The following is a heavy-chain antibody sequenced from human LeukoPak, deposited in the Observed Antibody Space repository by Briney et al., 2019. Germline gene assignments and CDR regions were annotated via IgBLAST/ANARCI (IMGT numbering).Heavy chain of an antibody. Sequence: GGSLRLSCAASGFTFSSYAMSGVRQAPGKGGEWVSAISGRGGSTYYADSVKGRFTISRDNSKNTLYLQMNSLRAEDTAVYYCAKDTFIMITFGGVIVEPRDDYWGQGTLVTVSS. V-gene: IGHV3-23*01. J-gene: IGHJ4*02. CDR3: AKDTFIMITFGGVIVEPRDDY. CDR2: ISGRGGST. CDR1: GFTFSSYA. D-gene: IGHD3-16*02.